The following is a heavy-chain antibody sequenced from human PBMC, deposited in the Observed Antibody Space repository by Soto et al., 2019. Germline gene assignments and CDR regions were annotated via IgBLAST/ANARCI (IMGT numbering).Heavy chain of an antibody. V-gene: IGHV3-30-3*01. CDR1: GFTFSSYA. Sequence: ESGGGVVQPGRSLRLSCAASGFTFSSYALHWVRQAPGRGLEWVAVIASDGFNKYYADSVKGRFTISRDNSKNTLYLQMNSLRREDTAVYYCARDPRAAAGTGYFQHWGQGTLVTVSS. J-gene: IGHJ1*01. CDR3: ARDPRAAAGTGYFQH. D-gene: IGHD6-25*01. CDR2: IASDGFNK.